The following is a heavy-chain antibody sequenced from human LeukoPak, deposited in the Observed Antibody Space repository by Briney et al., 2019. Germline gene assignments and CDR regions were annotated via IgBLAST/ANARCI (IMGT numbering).Heavy chain of an antibody. CDR1: GYTFTSYG. CDR3: ARDYYDSSGYYYGGDYYFDY. V-gene: IGHV1-18*01. D-gene: IGHD3-22*01. J-gene: IGHJ4*02. CDR2: ISAYNGNT. Sequence: ASVKVSCKASGYTFTSYGISWVQQAPGQGLEWMGWISAYNGNTNYAQKLQGRVTMTTDTSTSTAYMELRSLRSDDTAVYYCARDYYDSSGYYYGGDYYFDYWGQGTLVTVSS.